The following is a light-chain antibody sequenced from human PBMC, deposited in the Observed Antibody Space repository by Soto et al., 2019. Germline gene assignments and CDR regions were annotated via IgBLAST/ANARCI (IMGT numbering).Light chain of an antibody. CDR2: GAS. V-gene: IGKV3-20*01. CDR1: QSVSSDS. J-gene: IGKJ5*01. Sequence: EIVLTQSPGTLSLSPGERATLSCRASQSVSSDSLAWYQHKLGQAPRLLIYGASTRATGIPDRFSGSGSGTDFTLTISRLEPEDFAVYYCQQYGSSITFGQGTRLEIK. CDR3: QQYGSSIT.